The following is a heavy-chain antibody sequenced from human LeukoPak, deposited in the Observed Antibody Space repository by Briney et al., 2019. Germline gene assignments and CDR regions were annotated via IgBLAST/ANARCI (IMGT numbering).Heavy chain of an antibody. J-gene: IGHJ5*02. CDR1: GASISSYY. CDR3: ARGSASNWFDP. V-gene: IGHV4-30-4*08. CDR2: IFHSGGT. Sequence: SETLSLTCSVSGASISSYYWSWIRQPPGKGLEWIGYIFHSGGTYYNPSLKSRVSMSVDTSKKQFSLKLTSVTAADTALYYCARGSASNWFDPWGQGTLVTVSS.